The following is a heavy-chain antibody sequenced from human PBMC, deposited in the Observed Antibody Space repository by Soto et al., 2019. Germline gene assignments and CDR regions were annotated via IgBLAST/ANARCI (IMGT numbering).Heavy chain of an antibody. D-gene: IGHD6-13*01. V-gene: IGHV1-2*02. CDR3: ARNSPTSIAAAVY. CDR1: GYTFTGYY. J-gene: IGHJ4*02. CDR2: INPNSGGT. Sequence: QVQLVQSGAEVKKPGASVKVSCKASGYTFTGYYMHWVRQAPGQGLEWMGWINPNSGGTNYAQKLQGRVTRTTDTSTSTAYMELRSLRSDDTAVYYCARNSPTSIAAAVYWGQGTLVTVSS.